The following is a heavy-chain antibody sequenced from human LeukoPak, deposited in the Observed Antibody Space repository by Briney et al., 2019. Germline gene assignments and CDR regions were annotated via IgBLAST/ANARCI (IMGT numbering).Heavy chain of an antibody. Sequence: ASVKVSCKASGYTFTSYAMHWVRQAPGQRLEWMGWINAGNGNTKYSQKFQGRVTITRDTSASAAYMELSSLRSEDTAVYYCARDPAWFAGVPSDYWGQGTLVTVSS. D-gene: IGHD3-10*01. V-gene: IGHV1-3*01. CDR1: GYTFTSYA. CDR2: INAGNGNT. J-gene: IGHJ4*02. CDR3: ARDPAWFAGVPSDY.